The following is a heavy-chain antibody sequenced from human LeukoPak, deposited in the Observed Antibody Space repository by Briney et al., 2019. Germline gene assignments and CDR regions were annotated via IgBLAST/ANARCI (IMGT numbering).Heavy chain of an antibody. CDR3: ARSERYYYDSSDYYAFDY. Sequence: GGSLRLSCAASGFTFSRNWMHWVRQTPGKGLVWVSRINSDGSTTTYADSVKGRFTISRDNAKNTLYLQMSSLRAEDTAVYFCARSERYYYDSSDYYAFDYWGQGTLATVSS. CDR1: GFTFSRNW. D-gene: IGHD3-22*01. J-gene: IGHJ4*02. V-gene: IGHV3-74*01. CDR2: INSDGSTT.